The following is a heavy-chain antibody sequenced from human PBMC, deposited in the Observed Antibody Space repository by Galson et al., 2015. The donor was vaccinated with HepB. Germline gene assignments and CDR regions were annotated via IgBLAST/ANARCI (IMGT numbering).Heavy chain of an antibody. D-gene: IGHD5-24*01. CDR2: VNTGNGNT. CDR1: GYSFNIYN. J-gene: IGHJ4*02. Sequence: SVKVSCKAAGYSFNIYNIHWVRLAAGQRLEWMGWVNTGNGNTKYSQKFQDRITLTKDTSATTAYMELSSLESKDTAVYYCARGGQWPQYYYFDYWGRGTLVTVSS. V-gene: IGHV1-3*04. CDR3: ARGGQWPQYYYFDY.